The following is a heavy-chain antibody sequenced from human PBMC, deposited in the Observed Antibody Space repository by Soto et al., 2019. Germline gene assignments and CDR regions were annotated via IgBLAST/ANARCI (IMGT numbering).Heavy chain of an antibody. J-gene: IGHJ4*02. CDR1: GFTFSSYA. D-gene: IGHD3-10*01. V-gene: IGHV3-23*01. Sequence: GSLRLSCAASGFTFSSYAMSWVRQAPGKGLEWVSAVSGNGQGIYYADSVRGRFTISRDNSKNTVFLHMDSLRAEDTAVYYCAKDRDYPRDYFHYWGQGTLVTVSS. CDR2: VSGNGQGI. CDR3: AKDRDYPRDYFHY.